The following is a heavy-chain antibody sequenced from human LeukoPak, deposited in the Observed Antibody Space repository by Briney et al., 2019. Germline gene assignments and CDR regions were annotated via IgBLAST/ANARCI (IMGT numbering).Heavy chain of an antibody. Sequence: GGSLRLSRAASGFTFSNYAMSWVRQAPGKGLEWVSAITGGGSGIYYADSMKSRFAIPRDNSKNTLYLQINSLRAEDTAVYYCAKWGDYDVLTGYYVSDYWGQGTLVTVSS. D-gene: IGHD3-9*01. CDR3: AKWGDYDVLTGYYVSDY. J-gene: IGHJ4*02. CDR2: ITGGGSGI. V-gene: IGHV3-23*01. CDR1: GFTFSNYA.